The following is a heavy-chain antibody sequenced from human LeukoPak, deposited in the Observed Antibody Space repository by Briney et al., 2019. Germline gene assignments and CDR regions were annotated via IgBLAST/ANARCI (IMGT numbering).Heavy chain of an antibody. D-gene: IGHD1-26*01. J-gene: IGHJ4*02. CDR3: AREGWELPHPLDH. V-gene: IGHV1-69*13. Sequence: GASVKVSCKASGGTFISYAISWVRQAPGQGLEWMGGIIPIFGTANYAQKFQGRVTITADESTSTAYMELSSLRSEDTAVYYCAREGWELPHPLDHWGQGTLVTVSS. CDR2: IIPIFGTA. CDR1: GGTFISYA.